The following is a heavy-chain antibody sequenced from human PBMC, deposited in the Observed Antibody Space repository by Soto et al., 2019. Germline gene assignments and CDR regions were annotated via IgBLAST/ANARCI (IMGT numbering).Heavy chain of an antibody. V-gene: IGHV6-1*01. CDR3: ARVVGVNQYLVNQYYYYRMDV. D-gene: IGHD2-21*01. Sequence: PSQTLSLTCAISGDSVSSNSAAWNWIRQSPSRGLEWLGRTYYRSKWYNDYAVSVKSRITINPDTSKNQFSLQLNSVTPEDTAVYYCARVVGVNQYLVNQYYYYRMDVRGQRTTVTVSS. J-gene: IGHJ6*02. CDR2: TYYRSKWYN. CDR1: GDSVSSNSAA.